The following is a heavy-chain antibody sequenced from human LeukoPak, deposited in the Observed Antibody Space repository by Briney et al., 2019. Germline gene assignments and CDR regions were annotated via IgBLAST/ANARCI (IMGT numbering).Heavy chain of an antibody. V-gene: IGHV4-4*07. D-gene: IGHD2-15*01. Sequence: SETLSLTCTVSGGSISTYYWSWIRQPAGKGLEWIGHMDTSGHTNYNSSLMSRVTMSVDTSKNQFSLRLTSVTAADTAVYYCARHWSHSVAQFGRSYWFDPWGQGTLVTVSS. CDR1: GGSISTYY. CDR2: MDTSGHT. CDR3: ARHWSHSVAQFGRSYWFDP. J-gene: IGHJ5*02.